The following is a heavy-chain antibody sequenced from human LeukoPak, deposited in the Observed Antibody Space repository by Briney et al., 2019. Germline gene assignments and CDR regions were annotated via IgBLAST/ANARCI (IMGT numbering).Heavy chain of an antibody. CDR2: ISWNSGSI. J-gene: IGHJ4*02. CDR3: ANGGGEGGFDY. D-gene: IGHD3-16*01. CDR1: GFTFDDYA. Sequence: PGGSLRLSCAASGFTFDDYAMHWVRQAPGKGLEWVSGISWNSGSIGYADSVKGRFTIPRDNAKNSLYLQMNSLRAEDTALYYCANGGGEGGFDYWGQGTLVTVSS. V-gene: IGHV3-9*01.